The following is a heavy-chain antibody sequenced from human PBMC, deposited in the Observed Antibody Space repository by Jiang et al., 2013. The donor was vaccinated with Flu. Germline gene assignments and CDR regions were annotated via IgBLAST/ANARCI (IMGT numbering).Heavy chain of an antibody. Sequence: KPTQTLTLTCTFSGFSLSTSGVGVGWIRQPPGKALEWLALIYWDDDKRYSPSLKSRLTITKDTSKNQVVLTMTNMDPVDTATYYCAHEGGFGSYLRFDYWGQGTLVTVSS. D-gene: IGHD3-10*01. CDR1: GFSLSTSGVG. CDR3: AHEGGFGSYLRFDY. J-gene: IGHJ4*02. CDR2: IYWDDDK. V-gene: IGHV2-5*02.